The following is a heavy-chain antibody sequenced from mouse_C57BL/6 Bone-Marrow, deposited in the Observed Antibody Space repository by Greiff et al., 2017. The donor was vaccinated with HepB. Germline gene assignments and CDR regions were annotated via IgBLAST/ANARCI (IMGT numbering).Heavy chain of an antibody. CDR1: GFSLTSYG. CDR2: IWRGGST. V-gene: IGHV2-5*01. CDR3: AKSSGIHWYFDV. Sequence: VKLMESGPGLVQPSQSLSITCTVSGFSLTSYGVHWVRQSPGKGLEWLGVIWRGGSTDYNAAFMSRLSITKDNSKSQVFFKMNSLQADDTAIYYCAKSSGIHWYFDVWGTGTTVTVSS. J-gene: IGHJ1*03.